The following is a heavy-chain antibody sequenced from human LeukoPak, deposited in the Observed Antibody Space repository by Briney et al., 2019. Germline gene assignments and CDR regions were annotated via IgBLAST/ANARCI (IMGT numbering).Heavy chain of an antibody. CDR1: GFAFGSEA. CDR3: ARATTVVTPKDY. Sequence: PGGSLRLSCAVSGFAFGSEAMSWVRQSPARGLEWVASISPGGGTTYYADYVKGRFTISRDNSKNTLYLQMNSLRAEDTAVYYCARATTVVTPKDYWGQGTLVTVSS. J-gene: IGHJ4*02. CDR2: ISPGGGTT. D-gene: IGHD4-23*01. V-gene: IGHV3-23*01.